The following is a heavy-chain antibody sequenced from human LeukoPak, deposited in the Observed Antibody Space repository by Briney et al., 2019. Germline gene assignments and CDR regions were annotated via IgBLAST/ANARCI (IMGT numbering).Heavy chain of an antibody. CDR2: IIDSGDIT. V-gene: IGHV3-23*01. CDR1: GFTFSGYA. D-gene: IGHD3-10*01. J-gene: IGHJ6*03. Sequence: GGSLRLACEASGFTFSGYAMSWVRQAPGKGLEWVSGIIDSGDITYYANSVKGRFTISRDNSKNTLYLQMNSLRAEDTAVYYCAKSGGQDVYNYYVGVWGKGTTVAVSS. CDR3: AKSGGQDVYNYYVGV.